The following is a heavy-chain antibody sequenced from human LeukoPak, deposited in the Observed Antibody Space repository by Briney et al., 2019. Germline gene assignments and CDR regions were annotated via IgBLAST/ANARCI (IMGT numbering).Heavy chain of an antibody. J-gene: IGHJ4*02. D-gene: IGHD2-21*01. CDR1: GFTFYTSA. V-gene: IGHV3-23*01. CDR2: ISGFGGST. CDR3: AKGGHSSHFDY. Sequence: GGSLRLSCAASGFTFYTSARSWVRQAPGKGLEWVSTISGFGGSTFYADSVKGRSTTAKDNASNTLYLPMNSLRAEDTAVYFCAKGGHSSHFDYWGQGTLVTVSS.